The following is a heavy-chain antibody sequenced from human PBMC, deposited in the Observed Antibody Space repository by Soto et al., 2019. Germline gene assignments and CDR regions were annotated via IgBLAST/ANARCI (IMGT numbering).Heavy chain of an antibody. J-gene: IGHJ5*02. D-gene: IGHD6-13*01. V-gene: IGHV1-2*02. CDR1: GYTFTGYY. CDR3: ARDPDRAGAAAGIGRNWFDP. Sequence: QVQLVQSGAEVKKPGASVKVSCKASGYTFTGYYMHWVRQDPGQGLEWMGWINPNSGGTNYAPKFWGRVTMTRDTSISTAYRELSRLRCDDTAVYYCARDPDRAGAAAGIGRNWFDPWGQGTLVTVSS. CDR2: INPNSGGT.